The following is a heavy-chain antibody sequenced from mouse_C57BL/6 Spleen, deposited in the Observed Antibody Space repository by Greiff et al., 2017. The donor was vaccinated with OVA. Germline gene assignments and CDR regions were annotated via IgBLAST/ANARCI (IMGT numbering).Heavy chain of an antibody. CDR3: ARDGYTFAY. CDR1: GFTFSSYA. J-gene: IGHJ3*01. Sequence: EVHLVESGGGLVKPGGSLKLFCAASGFTFSSYAMSWVRQTPEKRLEWVATISDGGSYTYYPDNVKGRFTISRDNAKNNLYLQMSHLKSEDTAMYYCARDGYTFAYWGQGTLVTVSA. CDR2: ISDGGSYT. V-gene: IGHV5-4*01. D-gene: IGHD2-2*01.